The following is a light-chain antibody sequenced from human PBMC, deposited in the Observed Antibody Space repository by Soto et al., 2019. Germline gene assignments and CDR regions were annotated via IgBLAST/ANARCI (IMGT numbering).Light chain of an antibody. Sequence: EIVMTQSPATLSVSPGERATLSCRAGQSVSSNLAWYQQKPGQAPSLLIYGSSARATGFPARFSASGSGTEFTLTISSLQSEDFAVYYCQQYNNWPWTFGRGTKVDIK. CDR1: QSVSSN. V-gene: IGKV3-15*01. CDR3: QQYNNWPWT. J-gene: IGKJ1*01. CDR2: GSS.